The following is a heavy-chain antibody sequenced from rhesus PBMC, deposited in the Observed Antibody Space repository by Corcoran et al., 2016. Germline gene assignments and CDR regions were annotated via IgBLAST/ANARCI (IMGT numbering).Heavy chain of an antibody. J-gene: IGHJ4*01. V-gene: IGHV3-178*01. CDR1: GFPSSDSY. CDR2: ISNGGGST. Sequence: EVQLVESGEGLAKPGGTRGPSGAASGFPSSDSYMDWVRQAPGKGLEWVSRISNGGGSTWYADSVKGRFTISRENAKNTLYLQINSLRVEDTAVYYCARTSSYWGQGVLVTVSS. CDR3: ARTSSY.